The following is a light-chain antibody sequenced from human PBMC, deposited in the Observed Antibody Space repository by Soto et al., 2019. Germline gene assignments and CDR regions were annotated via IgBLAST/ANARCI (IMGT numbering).Light chain of an antibody. Sequence: DIQITQSPASLSASVEDRVIITCRASQSISNHLNWYQQKPGKAPKLLIFAASSLQSGVPSRFSGSGSGTHFTLTISSLQPEDVATYYCQKYDTALTFGGGTKVDIK. CDR1: QSISNH. V-gene: IGKV1-39*01. CDR3: QKYDTALT. CDR2: AAS. J-gene: IGKJ4*01.